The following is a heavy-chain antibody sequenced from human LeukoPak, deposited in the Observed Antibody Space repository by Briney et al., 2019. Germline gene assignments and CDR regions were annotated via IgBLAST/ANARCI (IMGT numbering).Heavy chain of an antibody. Sequence: SETQSLTCTVSGGSISDYYWSWIRQPPGKGLEWIGYIHSSGSANYKPSLKRRVTISVDTSKNQCSLKVSSVTAADTAKYYCARNSHYNQTHDTWGQGTLVTVSS. CDR2: IHSSGSA. D-gene: IGHD3-10*01. CDR3: ARNSHYNQTHDT. J-gene: IGHJ5*02. CDR1: GGSISDYY. V-gene: IGHV4-59*08.